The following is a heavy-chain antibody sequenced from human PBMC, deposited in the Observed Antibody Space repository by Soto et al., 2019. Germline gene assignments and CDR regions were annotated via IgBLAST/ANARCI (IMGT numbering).Heavy chain of an antibody. CDR2: ISAYNGNT. D-gene: IGHD3-16*01. V-gene: IGHV1-18*01. CDR1: GYTFTNFG. CDR3: PRGGTPIDY. Sequence: QVQLVQSGAEVKKPGASVKVSCKASGYTFTNFGISWVRQAPGQGLEWMGWISAYNGNTNYAQKFQGRVTMTTDTPTRTVYIELRSLRTADTAVYYCPRGGTPIDYWGQGTLITVSS. J-gene: IGHJ4*02.